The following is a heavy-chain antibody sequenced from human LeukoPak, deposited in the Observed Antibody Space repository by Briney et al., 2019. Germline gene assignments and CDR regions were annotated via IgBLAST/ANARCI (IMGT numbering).Heavy chain of an antibody. CDR3: ARGTYGYYMDV. V-gene: IGHV4-38-2*02. CDR2: IYRSGST. Sequence: SETLSLTCSGSNYSISNSLYWGWLRPPPGKGLEWIGSIYRSGSTFYNPSLKSRVTISLDTSKHQFSLKLSSVTAADTAVYFCARGTYGYYMDVWGKGTTVTVSS. J-gene: IGHJ6*03. D-gene: IGHD4-17*01. CDR1: NYSISNSLY.